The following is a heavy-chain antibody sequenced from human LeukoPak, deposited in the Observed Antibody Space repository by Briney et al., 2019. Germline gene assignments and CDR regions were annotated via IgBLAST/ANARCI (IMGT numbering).Heavy chain of an antibody. CDR1: GYSISSGYY. D-gene: IGHD3-3*01. J-gene: IGHJ5*02. Sequence: SETLSLTCAVSGYSISSGYYWGWIWQPPGKGLEWIGSIYHSGSTYYNPSLKSRVTISVDTSKNQFSLKLSSVTAADTAVYYCASYDFWSGYYRAWGQGTLVTVSS. V-gene: IGHV4-38-2*01. CDR3: ASYDFWSGYYRA. CDR2: IYHSGST.